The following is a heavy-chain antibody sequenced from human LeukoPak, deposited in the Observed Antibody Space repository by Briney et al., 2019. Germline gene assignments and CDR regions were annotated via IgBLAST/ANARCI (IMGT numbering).Heavy chain of an antibody. D-gene: IGHD4-17*01. CDR3: ARVDYAALDI. CDR2: IFYSGST. V-gene: IGHV4-39*01. Sequence: SETLSLTRSVSGGSISSSSYYWGWIRQPPGKGLEWIGNIFYSGSTYYNPSLKSRVTISVDTSKNQFSLNLTSVTAADTAVYYCARVDYAALDIWGHGTMVTVSS. J-gene: IGHJ3*02. CDR1: GGSISSSSYY.